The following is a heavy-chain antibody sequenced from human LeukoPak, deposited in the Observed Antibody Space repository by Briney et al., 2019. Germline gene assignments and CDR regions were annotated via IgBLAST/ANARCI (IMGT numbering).Heavy chain of an antibody. CDR3: AKDPEWELGY. D-gene: IGHD1-26*01. J-gene: IGHJ4*02. CDR1: GFTFSSYG. V-gene: IGHV3-30*02. Sequence: GGSLRLSCAASGFTFSSYGMHWVRQAPGKGLEWVAFIRYDGSNKYYADSVKGRFTISRDNSENTLYLQMNSLRAEDTAVYYCAKDPEWELGYWGQGTLVTVSS. CDR2: IRYDGSNK.